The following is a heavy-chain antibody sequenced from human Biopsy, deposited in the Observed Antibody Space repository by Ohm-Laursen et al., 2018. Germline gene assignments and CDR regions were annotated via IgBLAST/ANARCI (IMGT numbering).Heavy chain of an antibody. V-gene: IGHV3-23*01. J-gene: IGHJ5*02. CDR1: GFTFSSHA. CDR3: ARDLYDFCGGCPFDP. D-gene: IGHD3-3*01. CDR2: INGSGGST. Sequence: SLRLSCSASGFTFSSHAMSWVRQAPGKGLECVSVINGSGGSTYYADPVKGRITISRDNSKNTLYLQMNSLRAEDTAMYYCARDLYDFCGGCPFDPWGQGTLVTVSP.